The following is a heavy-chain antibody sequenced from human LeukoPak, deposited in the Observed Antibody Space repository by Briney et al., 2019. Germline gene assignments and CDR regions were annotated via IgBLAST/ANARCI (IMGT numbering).Heavy chain of an antibody. J-gene: IGHJ4*02. CDR2: IYTSGST. V-gene: IGHV4-4*07. CDR3: ARGAYDSSGFPHGY. Sequence: SETLSLTCTVSGGSISSYYWSWIRQPAGKGLEWIGRIYTSGSTNYNPSLKSRVTISVDTSKNQFSLKLSSVTAADTAVYYCARGAYDSSGFPHGYWGQGTLVTVSS. D-gene: IGHD3-22*01. CDR1: GGSISSYY.